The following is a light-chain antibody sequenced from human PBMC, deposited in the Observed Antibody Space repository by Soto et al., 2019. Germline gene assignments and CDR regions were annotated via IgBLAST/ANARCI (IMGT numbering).Light chain of an antibody. Sequence: NFMLTQPHSVSEAPGKTVTISCTGSSGSIASNYVQWFQQRPGSAPTTVIYEDDQRPSGVPDRFSGSIDSSSNSASLTISGLKTEDEADYYCQSNDDRPHVVFGGGTKLTVL. CDR1: SGSIASNY. J-gene: IGLJ3*02. CDR2: EDD. V-gene: IGLV6-57*02. CDR3: QSNDDRPHVV.